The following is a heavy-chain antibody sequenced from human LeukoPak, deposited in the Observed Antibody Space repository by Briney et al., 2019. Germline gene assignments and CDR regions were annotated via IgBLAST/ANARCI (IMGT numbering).Heavy chain of an antibody. CDR1: GFTFSSYG. V-gene: IGHV3-23*01. J-gene: IGHJ4*02. CDR2: ISGST. CDR3: ARFSAVAGTDY. Sequence: GGSLRLSCVASGFTFSSYGMSWVRQAPGKGLEWVSTISGSTYYADSVKGRFTISRDNSKNTLYLQMNSLRAEDTALYHCARFSAVAGTDYWGQGTQVTVSS. D-gene: IGHD6-19*01.